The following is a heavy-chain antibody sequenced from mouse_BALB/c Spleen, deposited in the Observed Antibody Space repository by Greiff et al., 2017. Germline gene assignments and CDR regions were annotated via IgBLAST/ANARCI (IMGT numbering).Heavy chain of an antibody. CDR2: IDPANGNT. Sequence: VHVKQSGAELVKPGASVKLSCTASGFNIKDTYMHWVKQRPEQGLEWIGRIDPANGNTKYDPKFQGKATITADTSSNTAYLQLSSLTSEDTAVYYCAREVRRRYAMDYWGQGTSVTVSS. V-gene: IGHV14-3*02. CDR3: AREVRRRYAMDY. J-gene: IGHJ4*01. D-gene: IGHD2-14*01. CDR1: GFNIKDTY.